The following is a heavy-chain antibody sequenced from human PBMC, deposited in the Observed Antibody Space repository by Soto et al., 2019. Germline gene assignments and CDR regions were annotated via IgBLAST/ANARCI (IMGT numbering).Heavy chain of an antibody. CDR2: IYHSGST. V-gene: IGHV4-4*02. CDR3: ARDSSGWSDYFDY. Sequence: SETLSPTCAVSSGSISSSNWWSWVRQPPGKGLEWIGEIYHSGSTNYNPSLKSRVTISVDKSKNQFSLKLSSVTAADTAVYYCARDSSGWSDYFDYWGQGTLVTVSS. CDR1: SGSISSSNW. J-gene: IGHJ4*02. D-gene: IGHD6-19*01.